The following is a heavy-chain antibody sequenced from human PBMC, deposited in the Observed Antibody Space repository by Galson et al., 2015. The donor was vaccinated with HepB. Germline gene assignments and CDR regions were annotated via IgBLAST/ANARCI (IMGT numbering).Heavy chain of an antibody. CDR3: TRRGSSHRYSEY. D-gene: IGHD3-16*02. CDR1: GFTFSDYY. V-gene: IGHV3-72*01. CDR2: TRNKANSYAA. Sequence: SLRLSCAASGFTFSDYYMDWVRQAPGKGLEWVGRTRNKANSYAAEYAASVRGRFTISRDDSKQSLYLQMNSLETEDTAVYYCTRRGSSHRYSEYWGQGTLVTVSS. J-gene: IGHJ4*02.